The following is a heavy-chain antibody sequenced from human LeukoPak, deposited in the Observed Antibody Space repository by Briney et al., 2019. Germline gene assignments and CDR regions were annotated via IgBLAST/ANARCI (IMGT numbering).Heavy chain of an antibody. CDR1: GGSISDYY. J-gene: IGHJ4*02. CDR2: IYSSGGT. Sequence: PSETLSLTCTVSGGSISDYYWSWIRQPAGRGLEWIGRIYSSGGTTYSPSLNSRVTMSVDRSKNQFSLKLDSVTAADTAVYYCARDKSVYHGDYFDYWGQGILITVSS. V-gene: IGHV4-4*07. CDR3: ARDKSVYHGDYFDY. D-gene: IGHD3-3*01.